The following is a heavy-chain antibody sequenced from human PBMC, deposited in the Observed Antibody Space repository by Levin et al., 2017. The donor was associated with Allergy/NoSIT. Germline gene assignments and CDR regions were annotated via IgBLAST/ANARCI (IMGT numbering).Heavy chain of an antibody. J-gene: IGHJ6*02. Sequence: GESLKISCAASGFTFSSYAMHWVRQAPGKGLEWVAVISYDGSNKYYADSVKGRFTISRDNSKNTLYLQMNSLRAEDTAVYYCARDDSWDYDILTGPPYGMDVWGQGTTVTVSS. CDR3: ARDDSWDYDILTGPPYGMDV. V-gene: IGHV3-30-3*01. D-gene: IGHD3-9*01. CDR2: ISYDGSNK. CDR1: GFTFSSYA.